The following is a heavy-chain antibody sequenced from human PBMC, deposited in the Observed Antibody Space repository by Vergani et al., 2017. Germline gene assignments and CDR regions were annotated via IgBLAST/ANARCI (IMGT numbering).Heavy chain of an antibody. CDR3: AKVDILGAFDI. V-gene: IGHV3-11*01. Sequence: VQLVESGGGLVKPGGSLRLSCAASGFTFSDYYMSWIRQAPGKGLEWVSYISSSGSTIYYADSVKGRFTISRDNAKNSLYLQMNSLKTEDTALYYCAKVDILGAFDIWGQGTMVTVSS. CDR2: ISSSGSTI. CDR1: GFTFSDYY. D-gene: IGHD2-15*01. J-gene: IGHJ3*02.